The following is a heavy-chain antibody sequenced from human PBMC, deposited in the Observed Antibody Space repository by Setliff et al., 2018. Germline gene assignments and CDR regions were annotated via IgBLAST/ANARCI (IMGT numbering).Heavy chain of an antibody. J-gene: IGHJ4*02. CDR1: GYTFSNYG. CDR3: ARDRKSSPEHYYFDY. CDR2: VTVYNGNT. Sequence: GASVKVSCKASGYTFSNYGVTWVRQAPGQGLEWMGWVTVYNGNTNYAKSFQGRVTMNTDTSTSTAYMELGSLTSDDTAVYYCARDRKSSPEHYYFDYWGQGTLVTVSS. V-gene: IGHV1-18*01.